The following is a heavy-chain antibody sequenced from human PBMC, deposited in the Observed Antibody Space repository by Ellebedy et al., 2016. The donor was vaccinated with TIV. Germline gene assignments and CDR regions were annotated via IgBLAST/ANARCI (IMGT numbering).Heavy chain of an antibody. D-gene: IGHD6-19*01. CDR1: GDSVSSNSVA. CDR3: ARVPLKYSSGWYDFDY. CDR2: TYYRSKWYN. J-gene: IGHJ4*02. V-gene: IGHV6-1*01. Sequence: SETLSLXXAISGDSVSSNSVAWNWIRQSPSRGLEWLGRTYYRSKWYNEYAVSVKSRITINPDTSKNQFSLQLNSVTPEDTAVYYCARVPLKYSSGWYDFDYWGQGTLVTVSS.